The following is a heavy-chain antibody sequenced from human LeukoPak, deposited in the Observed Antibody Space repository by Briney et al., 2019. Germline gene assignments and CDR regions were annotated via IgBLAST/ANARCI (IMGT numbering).Heavy chain of an antibody. Sequence: PGGSLRLSCAASGFTASSNYMSWVRQAPGKGLEWGSVIYSGGSPYSADSVKGRFTISRDNSKNTLYLQMNSLRAEDTAVYYCARVRGANYDFWRTTLDYWGQGTLVTVSS. V-gene: IGHV3-53*01. D-gene: IGHD3-3*01. CDR2: IYSGGSP. J-gene: IGHJ4*02. CDR1: GFTASSNY. CDR3: ARVRGANYDFWRTTLDY.